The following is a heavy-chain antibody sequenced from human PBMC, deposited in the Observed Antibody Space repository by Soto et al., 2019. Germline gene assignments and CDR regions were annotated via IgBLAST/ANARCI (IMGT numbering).Heavy chain of an antibody. V-gene: IGHV3-11*06. J-gene: IGHJ6*02. Sequence: GGSLRLSCASSGFTFIDYYMSWIRQAPGKGLEWVSYISTSSTYTKYADSVKARFTISRDNAKNSLYLQMNSLRVEDTAVYYCARDKRYSALDVWGQGTTVTVSS. CDR2: ISTSSTYT. CDR3: ARDKRYSALDV. CDR1: GFTFIDYY.